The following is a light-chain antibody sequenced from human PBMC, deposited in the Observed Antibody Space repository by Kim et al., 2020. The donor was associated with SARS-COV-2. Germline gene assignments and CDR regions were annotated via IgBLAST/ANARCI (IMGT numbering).Light chain of an antibody. Sequence: ASPGQTASITCTGDKMGDKYACWYQQRPGQSPVLVIYQDSKRPSGVPERFSGSNTGNTATLTSGGTQAMDEADYYCQAWDSSTAVFGGGTQRTVL. CDR2: QDS. CDR1: KMGDKY. V-gene: IGLV3-1*01. CDR3: QAWDSSTAV. J-gene: IGLJ3*02.